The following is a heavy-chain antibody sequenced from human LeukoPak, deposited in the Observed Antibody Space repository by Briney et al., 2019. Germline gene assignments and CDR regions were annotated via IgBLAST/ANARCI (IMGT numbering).Heavy chain of an antibody. CDR1: GYTFSSYG. J-gene: IGHJ2*01. D-gene: IGHD5-24*01. CDR3: ARDGYTLYWYFDL. CDR2: ISAYSGDT. V-gene: IGHV1-18*01. Sequence: GASVKVSCKASGYTFSSYGISWVRQAPGQGLEWMGWISAYSGDTNYAQKLQGRVTMTTDTSTSIAYLELRSLRSDDTAVYYRARDGYTLYWYFDLWGRGTLVTVSS.